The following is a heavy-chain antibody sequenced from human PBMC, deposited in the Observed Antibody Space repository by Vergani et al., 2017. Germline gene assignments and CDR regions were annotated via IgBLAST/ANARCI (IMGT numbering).Heavy chain of an antibody. Sequence: QVLLQESGPGLLKPSETLSLTCGVSGYSISNDYFWGWIRQPPGKGLEWIGSISHSGYTFYSPSLKSRVSMSVDTSKNQFSLRVNSVTAADTAVYYCVRDPWESGGPYSGCWGRGTLVSVSS. D-gene: IGHD2-15*01. CDR1: GYSISNDYF. CDR2: ISHSGYT. V-gene: IGHV4-38-2*02. J-gene: IGHJ4*02. CDR3: VRDPWESGGPYSGC.